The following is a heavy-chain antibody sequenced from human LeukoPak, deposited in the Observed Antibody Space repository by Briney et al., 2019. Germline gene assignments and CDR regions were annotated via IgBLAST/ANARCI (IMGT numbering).Heavy chain of an antibody. D-gene: IGHD5-24*01. CDR1: GFTVSSRY. V-gene: IGHV3-53*01. Sequence: GGSLRLSCATSGFTVSSRYMSWICQAPGKGLEWVAVLRKVGTTFYTDSVKGRFTISRDTSKNTLNLQMNSLRAEDTAVYYCAREGEKGDGYNHGLDYWGQGTLVTVSS. CDR3: AREGEKGDGYNHGLDY. J-gene: IGHJ4*02. CDR2: LRKVGTT.